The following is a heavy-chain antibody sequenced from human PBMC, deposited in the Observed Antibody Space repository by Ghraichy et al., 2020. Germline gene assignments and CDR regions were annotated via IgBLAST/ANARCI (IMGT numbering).Heavy chain of an antibody. V-gene: IGHV1-18*04. D-gene: IGHD2-2*01. CDR2: ISAYNGNT. J-gene: IGHJ4*02. CDR3: ARDLGGLVVVPAAMGVYFDY. CDR1: GYTFTSYG. Sequence: ASVKVSCKASGYTFTSYGISWVRQAPGQGLEWMGWISAYNGNTNYAQKLQGRVTMTTDTSTSTAYMELRSLRSDDTAVYYRARDLGGLVVVPAAMGVYFDYWGQGTLVTVSS.